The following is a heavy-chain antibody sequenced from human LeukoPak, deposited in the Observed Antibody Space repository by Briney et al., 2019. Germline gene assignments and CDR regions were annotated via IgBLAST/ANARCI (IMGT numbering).Heavy chain of an antibody. V-gene: IGHV3-11*05. CDR1: GFTFSDYY. J-gene: IGHJ3*02. Sequence: GGSLRLSCAASGFTFSDYYMTWMRQAPGRGLEWVSYISSSGRSTNYADSVKGRFTISRDNAKKSLYLQMNSLRAEDTAVYYCARVPGKYAFDIWGQGTMVSVSS. CDR3: ARVPGKYAFDI. CDR2: ISSSGRST.